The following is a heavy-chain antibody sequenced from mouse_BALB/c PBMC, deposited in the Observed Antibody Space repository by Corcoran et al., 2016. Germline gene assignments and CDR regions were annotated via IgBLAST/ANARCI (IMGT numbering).Heavy chain of an antibody. CDR2: IDLANGNT. CDR3: ANWDWYFDV. D-gene: IGHD4-1*01. CDR1: GFNIKDTY. V-gene: IGHV14-3*02. Sequence: EVQLQQSGAELVKPGASVKLSCTASGFNIKDTYMHWVKQRPEQGLEWIGRIDLANGNTKYDTKFQGKATITADTSSNTAYLQLSSLTSEDTAVYYCANWDWYFDVWGAGTTVTVSS. J-gene: IGHJ1*01.